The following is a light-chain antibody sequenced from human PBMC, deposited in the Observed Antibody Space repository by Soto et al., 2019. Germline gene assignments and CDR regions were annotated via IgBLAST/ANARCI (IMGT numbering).Light chain of an antibody. J-gene: IGLJ1*01. CDR2: EIT. V-gene: IGLV2-8*01. CDR3: SSFAGSNNFPYV. CDR1: RSDVGAYDY. Sequence: QSVLTQPPSASGSPGQSVTISCTGTRSDVGAYDYVSWYQQHPGKAPTLMIYEITKRPSGVPDRFSGSKSGNTASLTVSGLQAEDEADYYCSSFAGSNNFPYVFGTGTKVTVL.